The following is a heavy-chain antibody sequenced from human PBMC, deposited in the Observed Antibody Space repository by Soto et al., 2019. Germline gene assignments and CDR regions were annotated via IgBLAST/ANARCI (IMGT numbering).Heavy chain of an antibody. V-gene: IGHV4-31*03. D-gene: IGHD6-13*01. CDR3: ARERDSSSSPIDY. CDR2: IYYSGST. J-gene: IGHJ4*02. Sequence: SETLSLTCTVSGGSIISGGYYWSWIRQHPGKGLEWIGYIYYSGSTYYNPSLKSRVTISVDTSKNQFSLKLSSVTAADTAVYYCARERDSSSSPIDYWGQGTLVTVSS. CDR1: GGSIISGGYY.